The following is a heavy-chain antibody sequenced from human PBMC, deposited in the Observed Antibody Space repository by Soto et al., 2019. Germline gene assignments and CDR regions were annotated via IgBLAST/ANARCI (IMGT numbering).Heavy chain of an antibody. CDR3: ARDVCSTSCYDPDSFDY. J-gene: IGHJ4*02. D-gene: IGHD2-2*01. Sequence: GGSLRLFLAAFGFTLRWYWMSWVRQAPGKGLEWVANIKQDGSENYYVDSVKGRFTISRDNAKNSLYLQMNSLRAEDTAVYYCARDVCSTSCYDPDSFDYWGQGTLVTVSS. CDR2: IKQDGSEN. CDR1: GFTLRWYW. V-gene: IGHV3-7*01.